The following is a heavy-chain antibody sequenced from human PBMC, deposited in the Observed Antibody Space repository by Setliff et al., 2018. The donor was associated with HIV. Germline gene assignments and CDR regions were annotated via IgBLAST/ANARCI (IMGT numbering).Heavy chain of an antibody. CDR2: ISAAGTI. Sequence: KLRETLSLTCTVSGGSISSYYWSWIRQPAGKRLEFIGRISAAGTINYNPSLRSRVTLSVDTSENQFSLTVTSVTAADTATYYCVRGGGEHYSLFSGYYTPWGDFWGQGTLVTVSS. J-gene: IGHJ4*02. CDR1: GGSISSYY. V-gene: IGHV4-4*07. D-gene: IGHD3-3*01. CDR3: VRGGGEHYSLFSGYYTPWGDF.